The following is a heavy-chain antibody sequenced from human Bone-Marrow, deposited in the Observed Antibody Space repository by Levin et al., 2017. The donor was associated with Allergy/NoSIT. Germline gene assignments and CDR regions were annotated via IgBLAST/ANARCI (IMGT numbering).Heavy chain of an antibody. CDR1: GGSITLGGFS. V-gene: IGHV4-30-2*01. CDR2: IYHGGQS. D-gene: IGHD3/OR15-3a*01. CDR3: ARGLRWTDYYHLDY. Sequence: SQTLSLTCAVSGGSITLGGFSWSWIRQPPGKGLEWIGYIYHGGQSTSNPSLKSRVTLSVDKSKNQVSLKLNSVTAADTAVYYCARGLRWTDYYHLDYWGQGMLVTVSS. J-gene: IGHJ4*02.